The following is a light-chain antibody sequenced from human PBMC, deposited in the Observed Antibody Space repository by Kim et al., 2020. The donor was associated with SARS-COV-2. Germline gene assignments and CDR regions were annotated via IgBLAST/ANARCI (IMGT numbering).Light chain of an antibody. J-gene: IGLJ3*02. Sequence: APGKTARITCGGNNVGSKRVHWYQQKPGLAPVLVIYYDSDRPSGIPERFSGSNSGNTATLTISRVEAGDEADYYCQVWDSSSDHPVFGGGTQLTVL. CDR1: NVGSKR. CDR2: YDS. V-gene: IGLV3-21*04. CDR3: QVWDSSSDHPV.